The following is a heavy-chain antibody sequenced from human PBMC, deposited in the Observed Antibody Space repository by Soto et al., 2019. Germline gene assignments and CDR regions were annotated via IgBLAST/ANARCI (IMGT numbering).Heavy chain of an antibody. J-gene: IGHJ4*02. CDR3: AKDSGDYPQGY. V-gene: IGHV3-33*06. D-gene: IGHD4-17*01. CDR1: GFTFSSYG. Sequence: QVQLVESGGGVVQPGGSLRLSCAASGFTFSSYGMHWVRQAPGKGLEWVAVIWYDGSKKYYADSVKGRFTISRDISKNTLFLQMNSLRAEDSAVYYCAKDSGDYPQGYWGQGTLVTVSS. CDR2: IWYDGSKK.